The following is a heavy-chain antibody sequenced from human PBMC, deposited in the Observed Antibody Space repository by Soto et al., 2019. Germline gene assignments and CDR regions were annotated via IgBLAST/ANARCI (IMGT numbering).Heavy chain of an antibody. J-gene: IGHJ4*02. V-gene: IGHV4-31*03. D-gene: IGHD3-10*01. CDR1: GGSINSGGYS. Sequence: PSETLSLTCTVSGGSINSGGYSWTWIRQHPGKGLEWIGHIHYSGSTSYSPSINGRAIISLDTSKSQFSLRLSPVTDADTALYYCAKDITMVRGTHGRIFWDYWGQGTLVTVSS. CDR3: AKDITMVRGTHGRIFWDY. CDR2: IHYSGST.